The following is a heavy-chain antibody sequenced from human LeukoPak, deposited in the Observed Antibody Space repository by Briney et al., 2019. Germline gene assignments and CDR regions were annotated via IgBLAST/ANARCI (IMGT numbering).Heavy chain of an antibody. CDR2: IYYSGST. Sequence: SETLSLTCTVSGGSISSYYWSWIRQPPGKGLEWIGYIYYSGSTNYNPSLKSRVTISVDTSKNQFSLKLSSVTAADTAVYYCARRTTVVTFPFDYWGQGTLVTVSS. J-gene: IGHJ4*02. V-gene: IGHV4-59*12. D-gene: IGHD4-23*01. CDR1: GGSISSYY. CDR3: ARRTTVVTFPFDY.